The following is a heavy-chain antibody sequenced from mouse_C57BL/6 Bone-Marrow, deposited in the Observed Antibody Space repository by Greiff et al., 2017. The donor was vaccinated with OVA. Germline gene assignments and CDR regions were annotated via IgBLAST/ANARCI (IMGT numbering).Heavy chain of an antibody. V-gene: IGHV14-4*01. Sequence: EVQRVESGAELVRPGASVKLSCTASGFNIKDDYMHWVKQRPEQGLEWIGWIDPENGDTEYASKFQGKATITADTSSNTAYLQLSSLTSEDTAVYYCTTWITTVVASTGYYAMDYWGQGTSVTVSS. CDR2: IDPENGDT. CDR3: TTWITTVVASTGYYAMDY. D-gene: IGHD1-1*01. J-gene: IGHJ4*01. CDR1: GFNIKDDY.